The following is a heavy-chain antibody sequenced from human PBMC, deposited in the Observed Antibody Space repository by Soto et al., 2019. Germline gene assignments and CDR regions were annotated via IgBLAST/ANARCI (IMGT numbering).Heavy chain of an antibody. CDR1: GGTFSSYA. D-gene: IGHD3-16*01. J-gene: IGHJ6*03. Sequence: GASVKVSCKASGGTFSSYAISWVRQAPGQGLEWMGWISAYNGNTNYAQKLQGRVTMTTDTSTSTAYMELRSLRSDDTAVYYCARLESYDYIWGSYSRAYYYYYMDVWGKGTTVTVSS. CDR2: ISAYNGNT. CDR3: ARLESYDYIWGSYSRAYYYYYMDV. V-gene: IGHV1-18*01.